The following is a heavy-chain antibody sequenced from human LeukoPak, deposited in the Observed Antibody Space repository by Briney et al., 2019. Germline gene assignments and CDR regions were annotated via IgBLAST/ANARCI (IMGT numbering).Heavy chain of an antibody. D-gene: IGHD6-6*01. CDR1: GFSLRINY. J-gene: IGHJ6*02. CDR2: IYSGGDT. CDR3: ARDWSEYTGMDV. V-gene: IGHV3-66*01. Sequence: GGSLRLSCTASGFSLRINYMSWVRQAPGKGLEWVSVIYSGGDTFYTDSVKGRFTISRDNSKNTVYLQMNSLTAADTAVYYCARDWSEYTGMDVWGQGTTVTVSS.